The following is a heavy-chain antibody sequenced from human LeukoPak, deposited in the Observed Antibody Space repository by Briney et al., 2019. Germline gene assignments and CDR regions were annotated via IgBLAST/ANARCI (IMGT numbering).Heavy chain of an antibody. CDR2: IYSSGST. CDR3: ARVFDSGSQAYFYYMDV. Sequence: PSETLSLTCNVSGGSIRGYYWSWIRQPSGKGLEWMGYIYSSGSTNYNPSLKSRVTMSVDTSKNQFSLKVSSVTAADTAVYYCARVFDSGSQAYFYYMDVWGKGTTVTIFS. V-gene: IGHV4-59*01. CDR1: GGSIRGYY. J-gene: IGHJ6*03. D-gene: IGHD3-10*01.